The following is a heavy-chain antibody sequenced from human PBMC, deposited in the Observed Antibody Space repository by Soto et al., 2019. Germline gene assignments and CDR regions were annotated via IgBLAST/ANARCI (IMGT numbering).Heavy chain of an antibody. V-gene: IGHV3-21*01. D-gene: IGHD6-13*01. J-gene: IGHJ5*02. CDR3: ARDSSSWSIWFDP. CDR2: ISTTGAYI. Sequence: GGSLRLSCAASGFTFNNYNMNWVRQAPGKGLEWVSSISTTGAYIQYADSVKGRFTISRDNAKNSLYLQMNNLRAEDTAVYYCARDSSSWSIWFDPWGQGTLVTSPQ. CDR1: GFTFNNYN.